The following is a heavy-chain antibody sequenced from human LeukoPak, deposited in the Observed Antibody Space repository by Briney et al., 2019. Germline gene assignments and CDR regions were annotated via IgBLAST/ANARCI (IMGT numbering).Heavy chain of an antibody. D-gene: IGHD3-22*01. CDR2: IRRIGGST. J-gene: IGHJ4*02. V-gene: IGHV3-23*01. Sequence: GGSLSLSCAVSGFTFSSYVMSWVHQPPRKGPEWVSAIRRIGGSTNYADSVKGRFTISRDNSKYTLYLQMNSLRAEDTAVYYCAKATDYYDSSGYYHRPDYWGQGTLVTVSS. CDR3: AKATDYYDSSGYYHRPDY. CDR1: GFTFSSYV.